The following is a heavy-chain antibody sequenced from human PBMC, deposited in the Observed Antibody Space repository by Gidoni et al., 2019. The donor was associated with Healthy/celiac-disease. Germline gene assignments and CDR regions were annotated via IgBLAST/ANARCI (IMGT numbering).Heavy chain of an antibody. CDR1: GGTFSSYA. J-gene: IGHJ3*02. V-gene: IGHV1-69*01. CDR3: ARSDYGGNSLLDAFDI. CDR2: IIPIFGTA. D-gene: IGHD4-17*01. Sequence: QVQLVQSGAEVKKPRSSVKVSCKASGGTFSSYAISWVRQAPGQGLEWMGGIIPIFGTANYAQKFQGRVTITADESTSTAYMELSSLRSEDTAVYYCARSDYGGNSLLDAFDIWGQGTMVTVSS.